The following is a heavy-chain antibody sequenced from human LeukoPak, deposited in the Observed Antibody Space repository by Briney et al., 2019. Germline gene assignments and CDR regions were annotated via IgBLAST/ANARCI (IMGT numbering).Heavy chain of an antibody. J-gene: IGHJ4*02. V-gene: IGHV4-61*01. D-gene: IGHD2-15*01. CDR1: GGSVSSGSFY. Sequence: SETLSLTCTVSGGSVSSGSFYWSWIRQTPGKGLEWIGYIYYTGSTDYNPSLKSRVTISVDTSKNQFSLKLSSVTAADTAVYYCARDTGYCSGGSCYHNYFDFWGQGALVTVSS. CDR3: ARDTGYCSGGSCYHNYFDF. CDR2: IYYTGST.